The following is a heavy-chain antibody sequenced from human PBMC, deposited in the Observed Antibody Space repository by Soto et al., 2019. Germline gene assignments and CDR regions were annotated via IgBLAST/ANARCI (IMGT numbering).Heavy chain of an antibody. J-gene: IGHJ4*02. CDR3: VSWVSDHFDY. CDR2: INPTGSNT. V-gene: IGHV3-23*05. Sequence: EVQLLQSGGALVQPGGSLRLSCAASGFTFSDSAMSWVRLAPGTGLEWVSTINPTGSNTHYADSAKGRFSISRDNSRNTVDLQMNSLRAADTALYYCVSWVSDHFDYWGQETPVTVSS. D-gene: IGHD3-16*01. CDR1: GFTFSDSA.